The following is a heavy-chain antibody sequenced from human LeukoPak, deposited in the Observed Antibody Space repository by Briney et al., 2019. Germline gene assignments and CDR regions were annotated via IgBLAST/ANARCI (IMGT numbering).Heavy chain of an antibody. J-gene: IGHJ4*02. D-gene: IGHD2-15*01. CDR2: ISGDGGST. V-gene: IGHV3-43*02. Sequence: GGSLRLSCAASGFTFDDYAMHWVRQAPGKGLEWVSLISGDGGSTYYADSVKGRFTISRDNSKNSLYPQMNSLRTEDTALYYCAKDTFYCSGGSCYLFDYWGQGTLVTVSS. CDR1: GFTFDDYA. CDR3: AKDTFYCSGGSCYLFDY.